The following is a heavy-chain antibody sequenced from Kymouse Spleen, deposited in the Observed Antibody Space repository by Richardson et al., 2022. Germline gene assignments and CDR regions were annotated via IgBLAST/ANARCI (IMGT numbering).Heavy chain of an antibody. J-gene: IGHJ3*02. CDR2: ISWNSGSI. CDR1: GFTFDDYA. Sequence: EVQLVESGGGLVQPGRSLRLSCAASGFTFDDYAMHWVRQAPGKGLEWVSGISWNSGSIGYADSVKGRFTISRDNAKNSLYLQMNSLRAEDTALYYCAKDMGGYNWNYHAFDIWGQGTMVTVSS. V-gene: IGHV3-9*01. CDR3: AKDMGGYNWNYHAFDI. D-gene: IGHD1-7*01.